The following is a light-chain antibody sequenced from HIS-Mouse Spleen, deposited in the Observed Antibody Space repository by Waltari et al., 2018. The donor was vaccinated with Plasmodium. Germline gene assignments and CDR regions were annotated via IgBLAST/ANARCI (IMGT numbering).Light chain of an antibody. V-gene: IGLV2-23*03. J-gene: IGLJ1*01. CDR2: EGS. Sequence: QSALTQPAPVSGSPGQSITISCTGTRTAVGSYNLFSWYKQHPGKAPKLMIYEGSKRPSGVSNRFSGSKSGNTASLTISGLQAEDEADYYCCSYAGSSTFDVFGTGTKVTVL. CDR3: CSYAGSSTFDV. CDR1: RTAVGSYNL.